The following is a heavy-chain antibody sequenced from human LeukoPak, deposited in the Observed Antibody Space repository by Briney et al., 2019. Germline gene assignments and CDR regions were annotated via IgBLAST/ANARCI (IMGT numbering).Heavy chain of an antibody. V-gene: IGHV3-21*01. J-gene: IGHJ4*02. CDR3: AKDKSSSGYWYYFDY. D-gene: IGHD3-22*01. Sequence: GGSLRLSCAASGFSLSSYRMNWVRQAPGKGLEWVSSISTTSSSIYYADSVKGRFTISRDNAKNSLYLQMNSLRDEDTAVYYCAKDKSSSGYWYYFDYWGQGTLVTVSS. CDR2: ISTTSSSI. CDR1: GFSLSSYR.